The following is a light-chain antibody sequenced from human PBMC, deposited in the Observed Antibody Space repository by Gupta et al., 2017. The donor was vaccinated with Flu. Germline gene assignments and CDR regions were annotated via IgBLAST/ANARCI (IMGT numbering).Light chain of an antibody. CDR2: AAS. Sequence: SPATLSVSPGERSTRSCRGSQSVSSPLEWYQEKPGKAPRLIIYAASTRASGSAHRFSGRGSWTDFTLTSISRQYEDFAAYYGQHDNSSHAFGWGTKVEI. V-gene: IGKV3D-15*02. CDR1: QSVSSP. J-gene: IGKJ4*01. CDR3: QHDNSSHA.